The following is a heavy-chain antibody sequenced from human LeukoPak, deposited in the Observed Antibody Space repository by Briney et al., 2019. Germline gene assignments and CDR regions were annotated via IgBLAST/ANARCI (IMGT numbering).Heavy chain of an antibody. V-gene: IGHV3-53*04. CDR2: IYGGGDT. Sequence: GGSLRLSCTASGFTVSRSYMTWVRQAPGEGLEWVSLIYGGGDTFYADSVKGRFTISRHNSDNTLYLEMSSLRPDDTAVYYCARVGVGTVAGDYFDDWGHGTLVTVSS. D-gene: IGHD6-19*01. CDR1: GFTVSRSY. J-gene: IGHJ4*01. CDR3: ARVGVGTVAGDYFDD.